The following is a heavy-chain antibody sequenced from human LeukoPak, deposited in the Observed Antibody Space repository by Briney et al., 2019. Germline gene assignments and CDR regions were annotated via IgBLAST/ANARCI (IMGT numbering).Heavy chain of an antibody. V-gene: IGHV4-59*01. CDR3: ARDTFHYYDSSGYYFDY. CDR1: GGSISSYF. J-gene: IGHJ4*02. D-gene: IGHD3-22*01. CDR2: IFYNGST. Sequence: PSETLSLTCTVSGGSISSYFWSWIRQPPGKGLEWIGYIFYNGSTNYNPSLKSRVTISVDTSKNQFSLKLSSVTAADTAVYYCARDTFHYYDSSGYYFDYWGQGTLVTVSS.